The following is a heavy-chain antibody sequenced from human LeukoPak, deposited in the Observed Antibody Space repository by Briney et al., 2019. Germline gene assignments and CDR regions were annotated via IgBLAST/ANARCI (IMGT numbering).Heavy chain of an antibody. D-gene: IGHD2-21*02. J-gene: IGHJ4*02. CDR1: GFTFSSYA. CDR2: ISGSGGST. CDR3: AKDTFCGGDCYSPFDY. V-gene: IGHV3-23*01. Sequence: GGSLRLSCAASGFTFSSYAMSWVRQAPGKGLEWVSAISGSGGSTYYADSVKGRFTISRDNSKNTLYLQMNGLRAEDTAVYYCAKDTFCGGDCYSPFDYWGQGTLVTVSS.